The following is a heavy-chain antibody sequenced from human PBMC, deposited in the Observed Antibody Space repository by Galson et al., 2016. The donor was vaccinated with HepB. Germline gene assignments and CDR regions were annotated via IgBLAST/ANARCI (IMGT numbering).Heavy chain of an antibody. J-gene: IGHJ6*02. CDR2: IRSKANNYAT. CDR3: ARSLWFGDDGMDV. D-gene: IGHD3-10*01. Sequence: SLRLSCAASRFSFSLSSLHWVRQAPGRGLEWVGQIRSKANNYATTYGASVKGRFVISREDSSDTAYLQLNSLKVEDTAVYYCARSLWFGDDGMDVWGQGTTVIVSS. V-gene: IGHV3-73*01. CDR1: RFSFSLSS.